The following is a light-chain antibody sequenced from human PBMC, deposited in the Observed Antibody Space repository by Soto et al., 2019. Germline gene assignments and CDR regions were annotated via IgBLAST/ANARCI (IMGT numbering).Light chain of an antibody. J-gene: IGKJ5*01. CDR2: DAS. Sequence: IQMTQSPSSLSASVGDRVTITCQASQDISNYLNWYQQKLGKAPKLLIYDASNLETGVPSRFSGSGSGTDFTFTISSLQPEDIATYYCQQYIHLITFGQGRRPENK. CDR3: QQYIHLIT. V-gene: IGKV1-33*01. CDR1: QDISNY.